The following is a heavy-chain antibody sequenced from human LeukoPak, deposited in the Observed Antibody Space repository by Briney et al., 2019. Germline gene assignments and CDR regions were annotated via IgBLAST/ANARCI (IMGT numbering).Heavy chain of an antibody. Sequence: SETLSLTCTVSGGSISSSSYYWGWIRQPPGKGLEWIGSIYYSGSTYYNPSLKSRVTISVDTSKNQFSLKLSSVTAADTAVYYCARHRRVVPAAMGYYFDYWGQGTLVTVSS. CDR1: GGSISSSSYY. D-gene: IGHD2-2*01. CDR3: ARHRRVVPAAMGYYFDY. CDR2: IYYSGST. V-gene: IGHV4-39*01. J-gene: IGHJ4*02.